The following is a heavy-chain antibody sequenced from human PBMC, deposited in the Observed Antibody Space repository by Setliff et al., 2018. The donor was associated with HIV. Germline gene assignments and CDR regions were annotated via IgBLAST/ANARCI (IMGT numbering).Heavy chain of an antibody. V-gene: IGHV1-69*10. CDR2: IIPMLRVA. CDR1: GGTFRTYA. CDR3: ARGSNPTGNYDFYFLDV. J-gene: IGHJ6*03. Sequence: PEASVKVSCKASGGTFRTYAISWVRQAPGQGLEWMGGIIPMLRVAKYAQNLQDRVTITADKSTGTAYMELSGLRSEDTAVYYCARGSNPTGNYDFYFLDVWGKGTTVTVSS. D-gene: IGHD1-1*01.